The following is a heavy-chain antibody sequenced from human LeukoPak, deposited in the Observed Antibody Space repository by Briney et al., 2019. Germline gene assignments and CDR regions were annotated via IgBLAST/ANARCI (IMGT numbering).Heavy chain of an antibody. Sequence: ASVKVSFKASGYTFTSYGISWVRQAPGQGLEWMGWISAYNGNTNYAQKLQGRVTMTTDTSTSTAYMELRSLRSDDTAVYYCARDAQAVAGLNWFDPWGQGTLVTVSS. CDR1: GYTFTSYG. CDR2: ISAYNGNT. CDR3: ARDAQAVAGLNWFDP. J-gene: IGHJ5*02. V-gene: IGHV1-18*01. D-gene: IGHD6-19*01.